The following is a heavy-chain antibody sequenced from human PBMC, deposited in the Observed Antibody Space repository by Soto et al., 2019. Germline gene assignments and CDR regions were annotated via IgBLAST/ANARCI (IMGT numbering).Heavy chain of an antibody. J-gene: IGHJ5*02. CDR1: GFTFRSYG. Sequence: GGSLRLSCAASGFTFRSYGMHWVRQAPGKGLEWVAVIWYDGSNKYYADSVKGRFTISRDNSKNTLYLQMNSLRAEDTAVYYCARAAGYRSSTSCRRDNWFDPWGQGTLVTVSS. V-gene: IGHV3-33*01. CDR2: IWYDGSNK. CDR3: ARAAGYRSSTSCRRDNWFDP. D-gene: IGHD2-2*01.